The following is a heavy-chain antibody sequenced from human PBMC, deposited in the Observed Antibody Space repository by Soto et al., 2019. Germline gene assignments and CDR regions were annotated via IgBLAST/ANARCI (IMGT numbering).Heavy chain of an antibody. Sequence: EVQLVESGGGLVQPGASLRLSCAASGFTFSYYWMHWVRQAPGKGLVWVSRIHSDGSSTTYADSVKGRFTISRDNARKMGDLQMYSLRGEDRAVYYCARWDRGAFDIWGQGTVVTVSS. V-gene: IGHV3-74*01. D-gene: IGHD1-26*01. CDR1: GFTFSYYW. J-gene: IGHJ3*02. CDR2: IHSDGSST. CDR3: ARWDRGAFDI.